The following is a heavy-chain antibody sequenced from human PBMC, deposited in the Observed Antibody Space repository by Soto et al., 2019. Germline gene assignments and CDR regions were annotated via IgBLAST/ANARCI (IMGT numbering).Heavy chain of an antibody. CDR3: ARTHAPIDYYYYYMDV. D-gene: IGHD2-2*01. CDR1: GYTFTSYG. V-gene: IGHV1-18*01. CDR2: ISAYNGNT. J-gene: IGHJ6*03. Sequence: GASVKVSCKASGYTFTSYGISWVRQAPGQGLEWMGWISAYNGNTNYAQKLQGRVTMTTDTSTSTAYMELRSLRSDDTAVYYCARTHAPIDYYYYYMDVWGKGTTVTVSS.